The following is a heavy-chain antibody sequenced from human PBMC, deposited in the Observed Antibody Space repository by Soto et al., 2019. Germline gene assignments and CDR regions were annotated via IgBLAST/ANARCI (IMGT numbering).Heavy chain of an antibody. D-gene: IGHD3-10*01. CDR1: GGTFSSYA. Sequence: QVQLVQSGAEVKKPGSSVKVSCKASGGTFSSYAISWVRQAPGQGLEWMGGIIPIFGTANYAQKFQGRVTIPADTTTSTAWMELSLLSFEDAAVYCCAGEGAGCGGIDYWGQGTLVTVSS. J-gene: IGHJ4*02. CDR3: AGEGAGCGGIDY. CDR2: IIPIFGTA. V-gene: IGHV1-69*06.